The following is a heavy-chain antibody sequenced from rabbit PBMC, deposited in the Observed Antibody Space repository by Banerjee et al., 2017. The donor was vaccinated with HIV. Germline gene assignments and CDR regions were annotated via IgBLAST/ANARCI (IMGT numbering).Heavy chain of an antibody. J-gene: IGHJ4*01. CDR3: ASSTDNGSNL. CDR1: GFDISSSYW. D-gene: IGHD7-1*01. V-gene: IGHV1S45*01. Sequence: EESGGGLVQPEGSLALTCTASGFDISSSYWICWVRQAPGKGLEWIGCIYNGNGNTYYATWAKGRFTVSKTSSTTVTLQMTSLTAADTATYFCASSTDNGSNLWGPGTLVTVS. CDR2: IYNGNGNT.